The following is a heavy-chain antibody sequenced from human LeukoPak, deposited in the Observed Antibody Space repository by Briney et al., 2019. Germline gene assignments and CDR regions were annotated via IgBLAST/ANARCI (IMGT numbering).Heavy chain of an antibody. D-gene: IGHD6-6*01. CDR1: GGSISSYY. V-gene: IGHV4-34*01. J-gene: IGHJ4*02. CDR2: INHSGST. Sequence: SETLSLTCTVSGGSISSYYWSWIRQPPGKGLEWIGEINHSGSTNYNPSLKSRVTISVDTSKNQFSLKLSSVTAADTAVYYCARGTPARRSRFDYWGQGTLVTVSS. CDR3: ARGTPARRSRFDY.